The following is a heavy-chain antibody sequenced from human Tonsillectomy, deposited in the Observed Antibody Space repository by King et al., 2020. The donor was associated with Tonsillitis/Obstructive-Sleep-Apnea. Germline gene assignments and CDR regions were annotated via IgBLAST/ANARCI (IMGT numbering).Heavy chain of an antibody. Sequence: VQLVESGGGVVQPGRSLRLSCAASGFTFSSYAMHWVRQAPGKGLEWVTVISYDGSHKYYADSVKGRFTISRDNSKNTLYLQMNSLRPEDTAVYYCARAPGIAASNINYYFGMDVWGQGTTVTVSS. J-gene: IGHJ6*02. CDR3: ARAPGIAASNINYYFGMDV. CDR1: GFTFSSYA. CDR2: ISYDGSHK. D-gene: IGHD6-13*01. V-gene: IGHV3-30*04.